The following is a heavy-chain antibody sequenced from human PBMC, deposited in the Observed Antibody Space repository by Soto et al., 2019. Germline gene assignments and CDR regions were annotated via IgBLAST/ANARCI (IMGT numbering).Heavy chain of an antibody. D-gene: IGHD6-13*01. V-gene: IGHV4-34*01. CDR2: INHSGST. Sequence: SETLSLTCAVYGGSFSGYYWSWIRQPPGKGLEWIGEINHSGSTNYNPSLKSRVTISVDTSKNQFSLKLSSVTAADTAVYYCARVSSSSSWYGPRREKMYYYGMDVWGQGTTVT. CDR3: ARVSSSSSWYGPRREKMYYYGMDV. CDR1: GGSFSGYY. J-gene: IGHJ6*02.